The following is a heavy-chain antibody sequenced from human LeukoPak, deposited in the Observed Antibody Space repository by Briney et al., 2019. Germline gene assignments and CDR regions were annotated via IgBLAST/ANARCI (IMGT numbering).Heavy chain of an antibody. CDR3: ARDKSGYAFVLGY. V-gene: IGHV3-21*01. CDR1: GFTFSSYS. J-gene: IGHJ4*02. D-gene: IGHD5-12*01. Sequence: GGSLRLSCAASGFTFSSYSMNWVRQAPGKGLEWVSSISSSSSYIYYADSVKGRFTISRDNAKNSLYLQMNSLRAEDTAVYYCARDKSGYAFVLGYWGQGTLVTVSS. CDR2: ISSSSSYI.